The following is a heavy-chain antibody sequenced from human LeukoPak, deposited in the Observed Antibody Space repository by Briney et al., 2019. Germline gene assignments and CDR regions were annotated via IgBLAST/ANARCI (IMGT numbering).Heavy chain of an antibody. CDR1: GYTFTSYG. J-gene: IGHJ4*02. D-gene: IGHD6-6*01. CDR3: ARDKARTQLLD. CDR2: ISDYNGNT. Sequence: GASVKVSCKASGYTFTSYGISWVLQAPGQGLEWMGWISDYNGNTNYAQKPRGRVTMTTDTSTSTAYMELRSLRSDDTAVYYCARDKARTQLLDWGQGTLVTVSS. V-gene: IGHV1-18*01.